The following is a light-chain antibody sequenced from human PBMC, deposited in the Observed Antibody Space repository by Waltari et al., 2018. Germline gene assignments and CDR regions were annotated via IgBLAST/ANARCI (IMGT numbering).Light chain of an antibody. CDR1: QDISGW. J-gene: IGKJ4*01. Sequence: DIQMTQSPSSLSASVGDKVTITCRASQDISGWLAWYQQKPGRAPNLLIYSASTLQSGVPSRFSGSGSGTDYTLIISSLQPEDFATYYCQQGYNSPLTFGGGTRVEIK. V-gene: IGKV1-12*01. CDR3: QQGYNSPLT. CDR2: SAS.